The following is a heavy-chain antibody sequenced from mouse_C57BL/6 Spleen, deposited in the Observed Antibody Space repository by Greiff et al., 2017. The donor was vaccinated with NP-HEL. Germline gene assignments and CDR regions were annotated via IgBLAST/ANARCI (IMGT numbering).Heavy chain of an antibody. CDR3: ERTGDGYHYFDY. V-gene: IGHV1-82*01. CDR1: GYAFSSSW. CDR2: IYPGDGDT. Sequence: QVHAKQSGPELVKPGASVKISCKASGYAFSSSWMNWVKQRPGKGLEWIGRIYPGDGDTNYNGKFKGKATLTADKSSSTAYMQLSSLTSEDSAVYLCERTGDGYHYFDYWGQGTTLTVSS. J-gene: IGHJ2*01. D-gene: IGHD2-3*01.